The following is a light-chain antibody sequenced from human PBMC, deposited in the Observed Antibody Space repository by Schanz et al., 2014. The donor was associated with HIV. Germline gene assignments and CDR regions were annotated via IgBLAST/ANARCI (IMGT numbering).Light chain of an antibody. CDR1: SSNIGAGFD. Sequence: QSVLTQPPSASGTPGQRVTISCSGSSSNIGAGFDLHWYQHLPGTAPKLLIYGNSNRPSGVPDRFSGSGSGTSASLVISGLQSQDEADYYCATWVDSLNGWVFGGGTKLTVL. CDR3: ATWVDSLNGWV. V-gene: IGLV1-40*01. J-gene: IGLJ3*02. CDR2: GNS.